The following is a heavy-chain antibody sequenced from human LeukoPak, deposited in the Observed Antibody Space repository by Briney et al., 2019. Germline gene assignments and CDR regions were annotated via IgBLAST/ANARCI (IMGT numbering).Heavy chain of an antibody. J-gene: IGHJ5*02. CDR2: IYYSGST. V-gene: IGHV4-59*08. CDR1: GGSISSYY. D-gene: IGHD6-13*01. CDR3: ARQGSSNFNWCDP. Sequence: SETLSLTCAVSGGSISSYYWSWIRQPPGKRLEWIGYIYYSGSTNYNPSLKSRVTISVDTSKNQFSLKLSSVTAADTAAYYCARQGSSNFNWCDPWGQGTLVTVSS.